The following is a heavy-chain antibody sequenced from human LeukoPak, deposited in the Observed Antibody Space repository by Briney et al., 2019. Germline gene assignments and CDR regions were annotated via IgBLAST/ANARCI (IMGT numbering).Heavy chain of an antibody. D-gene: IGHD3-16*02. V-gene: IGHV3-30*04. CDR1: GXXFSSYA. CDR3: AREQVTFGGVIVPFDY. CDR2: ISYDGSNK. J-gene: IGHJ4*02. Sequence: SGGXXRLSXAXSGXXFSSYAXHWVRQAPGKGLEWVAVISYDGSNKYYADSVKGRFTISRDNSKNTLYLQMNSLRAEDTAVYYCAREQVTFGGVIVPFDYWGQGTLVTVSS.